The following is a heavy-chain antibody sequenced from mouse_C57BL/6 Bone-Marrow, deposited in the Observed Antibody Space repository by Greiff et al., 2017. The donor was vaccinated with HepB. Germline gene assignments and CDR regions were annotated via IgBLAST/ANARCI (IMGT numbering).Heavy chain of an antibody. CDR2: IDPETGGT. Sequence: VQLQQSGAELVRPGASVTLSCKASGYTFTDYEMHWVKQTPVHGLEWIGAIDPETGGTAYNQKFTGKAILTADKSSSTAYMELRSLTSEDSAVYYCTRWGTAQAWFAYWGQGTLVTVSA. CDR3: TRWGTAQAWFAY. D-gene: IGHD3-2*02. J-gene: IGHJ3*01. CDR1: GYTFTDYE. V-gene: IGHV1-15*01.